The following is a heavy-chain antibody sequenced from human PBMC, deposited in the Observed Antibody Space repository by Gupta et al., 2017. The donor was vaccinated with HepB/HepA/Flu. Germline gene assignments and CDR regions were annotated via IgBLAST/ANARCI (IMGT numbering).Heavy chain of an antibody. V-gene: IGHV1-8*01. CDR1: GYTFTSYD. CDR3: ARIPPLYSSGYFGGTNDDY. J-gene: IGHJ4*02. D-gene: IGHD3-22*01. CDR2: MNPNSGNT. Sequence: QVQLVQSGAEVKKPEASVKVSCKASGYTFTSYDINWVRQATGQGLEWMGWMNPNSGNTGYAQKFQGRVTMTRNTSRSTAYMELSSLRSEDTAVYYCARIPPLYSSGYFGGTNDDYWGQGTLGTVSS.